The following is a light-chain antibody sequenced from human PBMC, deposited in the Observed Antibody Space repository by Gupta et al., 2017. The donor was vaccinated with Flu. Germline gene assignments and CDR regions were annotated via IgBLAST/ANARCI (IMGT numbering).Light chain of an antibody. CDR2: EVT. CDR1: SSDVGAYNY. Sequence: QSALTQPASVSVSPGQSITISCTGTSSDVGAYNYVSWYQQHPGKAPKLMIFEVTNRPSGVSNRFSGPKSGNTASLTISGLQTEDEADYYCSSYTTSSTRVFGGGTKLTVL. V-gene: IGLV2-14*01. J-gene: IGLJ3*02. CDR3: SSYTTSSTRV.